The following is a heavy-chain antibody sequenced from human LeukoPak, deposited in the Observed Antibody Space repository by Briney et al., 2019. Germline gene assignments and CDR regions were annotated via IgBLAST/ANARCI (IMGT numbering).Heavy chain of an antibody. CDR2: IYPGDSGT. CDR3: WRSKAYYSYPMDV. CDR1: GYSFTSYW. V-gene: IGHV5-51*01. J-gene: IGHJ6*04. Sequence: GESLKISRKGSGYSFTSYWNGWVRQRPGKGLEWMGIIYPGDSGTRYSPSFQGQVTISADQSRSPTYLQWRSLETSGTALEYLWRSKAYYSYPMDVWGKGTTVTVSS.